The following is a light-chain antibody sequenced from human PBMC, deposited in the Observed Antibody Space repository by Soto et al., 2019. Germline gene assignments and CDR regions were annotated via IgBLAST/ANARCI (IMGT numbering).Light chain of an antibody. CDR1: QSVSIH. CDR3: QQYGSSLWT. J-gene: IGKJ1*01. V-gene: IGKV3-20*01. Sequence: QSPVTLSVSLRERAPIPCRASQSVSIHLAWYQQKPGQAPRLLIYDTSTRATGIPARFSGSGSGTDFTLTISRLEPEDFAVYYCQQYGSSLWTLGQGTKVDIK. CDR2: DTS.